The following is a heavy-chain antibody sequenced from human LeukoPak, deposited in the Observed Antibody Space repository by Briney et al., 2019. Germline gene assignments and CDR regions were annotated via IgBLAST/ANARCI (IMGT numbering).Heavy chain of an antibody. D-gene: IGHD1-1*01. V-gene: IGHV4-39*01. J-gene: IGHJ4*02. Sequence: RASETLSLTCTVSGGSISSSSYYWGWIRQPPGKGLEWIGNIYYSESTYYNPSLNSRVTISVDTSKNQFSLKLTSVTAADTAVYYCARRKSFSAWRDFWGQGTLVTVSS. CDR3: ARRKSFSAWRDF. CDR2: IYYSEST. CDR1: GGSISSSSYY.